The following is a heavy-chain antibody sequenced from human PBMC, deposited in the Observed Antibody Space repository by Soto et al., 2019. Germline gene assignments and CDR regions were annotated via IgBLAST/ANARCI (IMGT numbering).Heavy chain of an antibody. D-gene: IGHD3-16*01. Sequence: QVQLQESGPGLVKPSETLSLTCTVSGGSISNYYWSWIRQPPGRGLEWIGYIYYSGSTNYNPSLKSRVTISVDTSKNQFSLRLSSVTAADTAVYYCARDTAYAKTWGQGTLVTVSS. CDR1: GGSISNYY. CDR3: ARDTAYAKT. J-gene: IGHJ4*02. V-gene: IGHV4-59*01. CDR2: IYYSGST.